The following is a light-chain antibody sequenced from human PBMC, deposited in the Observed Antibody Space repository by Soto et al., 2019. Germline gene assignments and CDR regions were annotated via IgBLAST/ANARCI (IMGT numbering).Light chain of an antibody. V-gene: IGLV1-40*01. Sequence: QSVLTQPPSVAGAPGQRVTISCTGSSSNIGAGYDVHWYQHLPGTAPKLLIYVNSNRPSGVPDRFSGSKSGTSASLDITGLKAEDEADHSCQSYDSSLSGYVLFGGGTKVTVL. CDR3: QSYDSSLSGYVL. CDR1: SSNIGAGYD. J-gene: IGLJ2*01. CDR2: VNS.